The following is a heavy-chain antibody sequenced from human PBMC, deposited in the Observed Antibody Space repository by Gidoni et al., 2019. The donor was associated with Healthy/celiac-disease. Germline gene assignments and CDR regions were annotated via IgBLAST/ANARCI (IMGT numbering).Heavy chain of an antibody. CDR3: ARDRGRSIAAAGTVWFDP. Sequence: QVQLVESGGGVVQPGMSLSLPCAASVFTFSNYCMHWVRQAPGKGLEWVAVIWYDGSNKYYADAVKGRFTISRDNSKNTLYLQMNSLRAEDTAVYYCARDRGRSIAAAGTVWFDPWGQGTLVTVSS. V-gene: IGHV3-33*08. D-gene: IGHD6-13*01. CDR2: IWYDGSNK. CDR1: VFTFSNYC. J-gene: IGHJ5*02.